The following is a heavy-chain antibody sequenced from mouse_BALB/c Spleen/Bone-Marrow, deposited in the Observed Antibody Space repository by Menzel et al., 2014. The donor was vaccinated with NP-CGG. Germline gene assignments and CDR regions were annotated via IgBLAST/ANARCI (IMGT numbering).Heavy chain of an antibody. CDR2: IRSKSNNYAT. Sequence: EVHLVESGGGLVQPKGSLKLSCAASGFTFNTYVMNWVRPAPGKGLEWVARIRSKSNNYATYYADSVKDRFTISRDDSQSMLYLQMNNLKTEDTAMYYCVRRDSSGYWFAYWGQGTLVTVSA. CDR3: VRRDSSGYWFAY. D-gene: IGHD3-2*01. V-gene: IGHV10-1*02. J-gene: IGHJ3*01. CDR1: GFTFNTYV.